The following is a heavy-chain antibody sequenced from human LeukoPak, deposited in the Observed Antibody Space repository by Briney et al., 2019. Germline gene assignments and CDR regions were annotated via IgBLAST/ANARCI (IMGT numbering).Heavy chain of an antibody. Sequence: GGSLRLSCAASGFTVDSNYLSWVRQAPGKGLERVAVISYDGSNKYYADSVKGRFTISRDNSKNTLYLQMNSLRAEDTAVYYCTKSTSYYARINWFDPWGQGTLVTVSS. CDR1: GFTVDSNY. V-gene: IGHV3-30*18. CDR2: ISYDGSNK. J-gene: IGHJ5*02. D-gene: IGHD2-2*01. CDR3: TKSTSYYARINWFDP.